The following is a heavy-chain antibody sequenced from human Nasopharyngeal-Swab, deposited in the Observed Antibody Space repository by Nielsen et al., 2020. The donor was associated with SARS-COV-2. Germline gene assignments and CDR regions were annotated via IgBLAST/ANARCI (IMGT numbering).Heavy chain of an antibody. J-gene: IGHJ4*02. CDR2: IKSKTDGGTT. CDR1: GFTFSNAW. Sequence: GSLRLSCAASGFTFSNAWMSWVRQAPGKGLEWVGRIKSKTDGGTTDYAAPVKGRFTISRDDSKNTLYLQMNSLKTEDTAVYYCTIIPLDILTGYYQYYFDYWGQGTLVTVSS. V-gene: IGHV3-15*01. CDR3: TIIPLDILTGYYQYYFDY. D-gene: IGHD3-9*01.